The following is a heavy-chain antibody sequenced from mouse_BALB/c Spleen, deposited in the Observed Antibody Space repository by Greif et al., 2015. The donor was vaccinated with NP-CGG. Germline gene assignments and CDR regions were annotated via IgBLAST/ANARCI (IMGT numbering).Heavy chain of an antibody. CDR3: ARLYYYGLMDC. Sequence: EVKLVESGGGLVQPGGSLKLSCAASGFDFSRYWMSWVRQAPGKGLEWIGEINPDSSTINYTPSLKDKFIISRDNAKNTLYLQMSKVRSEDTALYYCARLYYYGLMDCWGQGTSVTVSS. J-gene: IGHJ4*01. CDR2: INPDSSTI. V-gene: IGHV4-1*02. CDR1: GFDFSRYW. D-gene: IGHD1-1*01.